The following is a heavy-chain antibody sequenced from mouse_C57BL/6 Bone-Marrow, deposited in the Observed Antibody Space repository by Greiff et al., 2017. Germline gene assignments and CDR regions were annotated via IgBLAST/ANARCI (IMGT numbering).Heavy chain of an antibody. V-gene: IGHV1-81*01. Sequence: VQLQESGAELARPGASVKLSCTASGYTFTSYGISWVKQRTGQGLEWIGEIFPRSGNTYYTEKFKGKATITADKSYSTAYMELRSLTSEDSAFYFWARETADYWGQGTTLTVSS. CDR1: GYTFTSYG. J-gene: IGHJ2*01. D-gene: IGHD4-1*01. CDR2: IFPRSGNT. CDR3: ARETADY.